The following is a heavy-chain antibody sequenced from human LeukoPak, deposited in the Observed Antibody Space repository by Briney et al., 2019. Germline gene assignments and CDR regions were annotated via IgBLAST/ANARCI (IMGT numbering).Heavy chain of an antibody. V-gene: IGHV3-21*01. CDR2: ISSSSSYI. CDR1: GFTFSSYS. Sequence: PGGSLRPSCAASGFTFSSYSMNWVRQAPGKGLEWVSSISSSSSYIYYADSVKGRFTISRDNAKNSLYLQMNSLRAEDTAVYYCARDKGGYYYYYMDVWGKGTTVTVSS. J-gene: IGHJ6*03. CDR3: ARDKGGYYYYYMDV. D-gene: IGHD1-26*01.